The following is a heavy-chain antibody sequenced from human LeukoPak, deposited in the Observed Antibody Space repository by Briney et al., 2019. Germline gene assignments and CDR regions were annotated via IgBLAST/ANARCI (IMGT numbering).Heavy chain of an antibody. Sequence: PGGSLRLSCAASGFTFSSYAMSWVRQAPGKGLEWVSSISNSSTYIYYADSVKGRFTISRDNVQNSLYLQMNSLRAEDTAVYYCARWVCSSTSCYYFDYWGQGTLVVVSS. D-gene: IGHD2-2*01. V-gene: IGHV3-21*01. CDR2: ISNSSTYI. CDR1: GFTFSSYA. J-gene: IGHJ4*02. CDR3: ARWVCSSTSCYYFDY.